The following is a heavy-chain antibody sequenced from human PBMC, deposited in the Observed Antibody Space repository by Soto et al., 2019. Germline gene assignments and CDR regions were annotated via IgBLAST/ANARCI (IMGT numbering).Heavy chain of an antibody. CDR1: GYTFTSYA. CDR3: ARVSGGNSGGWIAEDLDY. D-gene: IGHD1-26*01. Sequence: ASVKVSCKASGYTFTSYAMHWVRQAPGQRLEWMGWINAGNGNTKYSQKFQGRVTITRDTSASTAYMELSSLRSEDTAVYYCARVSGGNSGGWIAEDLDYWGRGPLATSPQ. J-gene: IGHJ4*02. CDR2: INAGNGNT. V-gene: IGHV1-3*01.